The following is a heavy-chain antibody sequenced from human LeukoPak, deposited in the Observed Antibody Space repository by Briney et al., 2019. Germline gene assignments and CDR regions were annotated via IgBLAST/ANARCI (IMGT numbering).Heavy chain of an antibody. Sequence: GGSLRLSCAASGFTFRNYGMHCRRQAPGKGLEWVAVISDDGSKKYYADSVKGRFTISRDNSNNALYLQMNSLRAEDTAVYYCAKDGETTASGTFDYWGQGALVTVSS. D-gene: IGHD6-13*01. CDR3: AKDGETTASGTFDY. J-gene: IGHJ4*02. V-gene: IGHV3-30*18. CDR2: ISDDGSKK. CDR1: GFTFRNYG.